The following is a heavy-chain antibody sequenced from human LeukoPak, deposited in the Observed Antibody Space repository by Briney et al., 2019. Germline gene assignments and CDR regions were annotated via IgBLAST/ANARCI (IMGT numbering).Heavy chain of an antibody. V-gene: IGHV1-69*01. CDR1: GGTFSSYA. CDR3: ASSVKVDTAMGDAFDI. J-gene: IGHJ3*02. CDR2: IIPIFGTA. Sequence: SVKVSCKASGGTFSSYAISWVRQAPGQGLEWMGGIIPIFGTANYAQKFQGRVTITADESTSTAYMELSSLRSEDTAVYFCASSVKVDTAMGDAFDIWGQGTMVTVSS. D-gene: IGHD5-18*01.